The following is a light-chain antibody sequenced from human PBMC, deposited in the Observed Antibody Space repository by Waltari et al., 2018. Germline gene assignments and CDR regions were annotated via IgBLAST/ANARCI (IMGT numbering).Light chain of an antibody. V-gene: IGKV1-39*01. CDR1: QTVDHY. CDR2: ASL. J-gene: IGKJ1*01. Sequence: DIQLTQSPSSLSASVGDSVTITCRASQTVDHYLAWYQQKPGEAPKVLIYASLTLRSGIPSRFSAGASGTEYSLTINDLQPEDFGTYYCQQCNKIPWTFGQGTTVQIK. CDR3: QQCNKIPWT.